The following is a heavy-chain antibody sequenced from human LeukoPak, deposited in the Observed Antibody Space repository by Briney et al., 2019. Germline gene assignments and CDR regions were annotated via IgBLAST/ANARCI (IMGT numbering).Heavy chain of an antibody. Sequence: PGGSLRLSCAASGFTFSSYAMSWVRRAPGKGLEWVSAISGSGGSTYYADSVKGRFTISSDNSKNTLYLQMNSLRAEDTAVYYCAKFGVKSRAYKRDCYYMDVWGKGTTVTVSS. D-gene: IGHD2-8*01. CDR3: AKFGVKSRAYKRDCYYMDV. J-gene: IGHJ6*03. V-gene: IGHV3-23*01. CDR1: GFTFSSYA. CDR2: ISGSGGST.